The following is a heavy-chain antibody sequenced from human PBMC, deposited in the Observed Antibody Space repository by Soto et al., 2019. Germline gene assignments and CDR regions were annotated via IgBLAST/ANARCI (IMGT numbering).Heavy chain of an antibody. CDR1: GFTFSSYS. CDR3: ARDKASYWYFDL. CDR2: ISSSSSYI. J-gene: IGHJ2*01. V-gene: IGHV3-21*01. Sequence: EVQLVESGGGLVKPGGSLRLSCAASGFTFSSYSMNWVRQAPGKGLEWVSSISSSSSYIYYADSVKGRFTISRDNDKNSLYLQMNSLRAEDTAVYYCARDKASYWYFDLLGRGTLVTVSS.